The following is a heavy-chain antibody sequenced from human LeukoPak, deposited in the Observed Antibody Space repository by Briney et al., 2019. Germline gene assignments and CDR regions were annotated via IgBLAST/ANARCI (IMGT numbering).Heavy chain of an antibody. V-gene: IGHV1-69*04. CDR1: RGTFSSYA. CDR2: IIPILGIA. CDR3: AMIAAAGTGVDY. D-gene: IGHD6-13*01. Sequence: SVKVSCKASRGTFSSYAISWVPQAPGQGLEWMGRIIPILGIANYAQKFQGRVTITADKSTSTAYMELSSLRSEDTAVYYCAMIAAAGTGVDYWGQGTLVTVSS. J-gene: IGHJ4*02.